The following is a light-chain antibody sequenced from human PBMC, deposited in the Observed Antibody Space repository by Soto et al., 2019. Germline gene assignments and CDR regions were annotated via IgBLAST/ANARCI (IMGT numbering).Light chain of an antibody. Sequence: DIQMTQSPSSLSASVGDGVTIXXRTSQSISRYLNWYQQKPGKAPKVXIYGASSLQSGVPSRFSGSGSGTDFTLTISSLQPEDFATYYCQQSYSTPWTFGQGTKVDIK. CDR1: QSISRY. CDR2: GAS. CDR3: QQSYSTPWT. V-gene: IGKV1-39*01. J-gene: IGKJ1*01.